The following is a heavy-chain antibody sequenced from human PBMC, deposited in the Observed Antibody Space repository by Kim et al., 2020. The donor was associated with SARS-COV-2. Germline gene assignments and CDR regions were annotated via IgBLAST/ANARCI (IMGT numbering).Heavy chain of an antibody. J-gene: IGHJ3*02. Sequence: NPSRKGRVTISADTSKNQFSLKLISVTAADTAVYYCARISRGVLNHAFDIWGQGTMVTVSS. CDR3: ARISRGVLNHAFDI. V-gene: IGHV4-4*09. D-gene: IGHD3-10*01.